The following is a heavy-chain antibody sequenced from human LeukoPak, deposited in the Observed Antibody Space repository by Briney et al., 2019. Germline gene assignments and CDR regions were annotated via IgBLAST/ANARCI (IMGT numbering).Heavy chain of an antibody. CDR3: ARGHRKGSSSSPFDY. CDR2: INPSGST. J-gene: IGHJ4*02. D-gene: IGHD6-6*01. CDR1: GGSFSGYY. Sequence: PSETLSLTCAVYGGSFSGYYWSWIRQPPGKGLEWIGEINPSGSTNYNPSLKSRVTISVDTSKNQFSLKLSSVTAADTAVYYCARGHRKGSSSSPFDYWGQGTLVTVSS. V-gene: IGHV4-34*01.